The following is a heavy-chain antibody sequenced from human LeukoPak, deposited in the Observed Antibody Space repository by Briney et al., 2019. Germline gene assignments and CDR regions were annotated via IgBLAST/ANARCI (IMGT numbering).Heavy chain of an antibody. CDR3: AKDGNYYDSSGYYRYYFDY. D-gene: IGHD3-22*01. CDR1: GFTFSSYA. J-gene: IGHJ4*02. V-gene: IGHV3-23*01. Sequence: GGSLRLSCAASGFTFSSYAMSWVRQAPGKGLEWVSAISGSGGSTYYADSVKGRFTISRDNSKNTLYLQMNSLRAEDTAVYYCAKDGNYYDSSGYYRYYFDYWGQGTLVTVSS. CDR2: ISGSGGST.